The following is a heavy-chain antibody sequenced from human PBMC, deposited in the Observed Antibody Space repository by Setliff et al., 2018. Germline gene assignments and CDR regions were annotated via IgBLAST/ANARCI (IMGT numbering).Heavy chain of an antibody. Sequence: GGSLRLSCAASGFTFSSYWMHWVRQAPGKGLVWVSRINTDGSSTSYADSVKGRFTISRANAKNTLYLQMNSLRAEDTAGYYCARGRSSPFDPWGQGTLVTVSS. D-gene: IGHD6-13*01. J-gene: IGHJ5*02. V-gene: IGHV3-74*01. CDR2: INTDGSST. CDR3: ARGRSSPFDP. CDR1: GFTFSSYW.